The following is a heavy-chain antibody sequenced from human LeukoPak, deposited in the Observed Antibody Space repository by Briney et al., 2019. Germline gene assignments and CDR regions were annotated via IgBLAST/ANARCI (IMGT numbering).Heavy chain of an antibody. CDR3: ARGAVAAPLT. CDR1: GFTFKTYS. V-gene: IGHV3-21*01. CDR2: ISSSGDFI. D-gene: IGHD6-19*01. Sequence: PGGSLRLSCAASGFTFKTYSMNWVRQAPGKGLEWVSYISSSGDFIYYADSVQGRFSVSRDNAYNSLYLQMNSLRAEDTAVYYCARGAVAAPLTWGQGTLVTVSS. J-gene: IGHJ5*02.